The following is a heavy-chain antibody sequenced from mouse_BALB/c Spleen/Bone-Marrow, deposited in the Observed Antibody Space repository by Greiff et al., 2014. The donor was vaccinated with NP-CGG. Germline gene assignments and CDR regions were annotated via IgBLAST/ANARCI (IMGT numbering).Heavy chain of an antibody. V-gene: IGHV1-7*01. Sequence: QVQLQQSGPELAKPGASVKMSCKASGYTFTDTWIHWIKQRPGQGLEWIGYINPSTGHAEYNQNFKDKATLTVDKSSSTAYMQLSSLTSEDSAVYYCARDYWGQGTTLTVSS. CDR3: ARDY. CDR1: GYTFTDTW. CDR2: INPSTGHA. J-gene: IGHJ2*01.